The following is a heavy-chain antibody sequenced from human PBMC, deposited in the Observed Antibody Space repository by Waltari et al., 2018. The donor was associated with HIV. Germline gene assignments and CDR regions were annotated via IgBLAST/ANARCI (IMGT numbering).Heavy chain of an antibody. V-gene: IGHV3-9*01. Sequence: EVQLVESGGGLVQPGRCLRPTCASSGFTCDVYALHWVRHAPGKGLEWVSGISWNSGSIGYADSVKGRFTISRDNAKNSLYLQMNSLRAEDTALYYCAKAIAVALLHRVFDYWGQGTLVTVSS. CDR3: AKAIAVALLHRVFDY. CDR2: ISWNSGSI. D-gene: IGHD6-19*01. CDR1: GFTCDVYA. J-gene: IGHJ4*02.